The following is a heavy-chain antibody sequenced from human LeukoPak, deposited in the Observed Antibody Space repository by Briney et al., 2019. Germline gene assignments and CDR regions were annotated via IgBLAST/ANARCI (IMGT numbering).Heavy chain of an antibody. CDR1: GGSISTYY. CDR3: ATLIVGASNFDY. J-gene: IGHJ4*02. D-gene: IGHD1-26*01. CDR2: IYTSGTT. V-gene: IGHV4-4*07. Sequence: RASETLSLTCTVSGGSISTYYWSWIRQPAGKGLEWIGRIYTSGTTHYNPSLKSRLTISVDTSKNQFSLKLSSVTAADTAVYYCATLIVGASNFDYWGQGTLVTVSS.